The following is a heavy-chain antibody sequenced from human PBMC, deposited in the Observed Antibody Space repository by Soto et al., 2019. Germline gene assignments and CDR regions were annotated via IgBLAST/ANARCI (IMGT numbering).Heavy chain of an antibody. CDR2: IIANGGT. D-gene: IGHD2-15*01. V-gene: IGHV3-53*01. Sequence: HPGGSLRLSCAASGFTVSSNYMSWVRQAPGKGLEWVSIIIANGGTFYADSVKGRFTISRDNSKNTAYLQMSSLRVEDTAIYYCAKDYTVAADPSSVILFDYWGQGALVTVSS. CDR3: AKDYTVAADPSSVILFDY. J-gene: IGHJ4*02. CDR1: GFTVSSNY.